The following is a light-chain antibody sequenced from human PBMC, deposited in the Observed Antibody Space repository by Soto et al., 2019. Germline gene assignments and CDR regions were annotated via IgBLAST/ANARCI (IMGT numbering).Light chain of an antibody. CDR1: QSISSY. CDR2: AAS. J-gene: IGKJ1*01. CDR3: QQSYSSPPT. V-gene: IGKV1-39*01. Sequence: IPMTLSPSSLSPSVGDRVTITCGASQSISSYLNWYQQKPGRAPKLLIFAASSLQSGVPSRFSGSRSGPDVTLTIISRQPEDFATYYCQQSYSSPPTFGQGSKVDIK.